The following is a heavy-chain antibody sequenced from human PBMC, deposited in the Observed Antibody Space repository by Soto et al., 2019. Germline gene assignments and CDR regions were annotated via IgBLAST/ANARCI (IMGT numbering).Heavy chain of an antibody. CDR3: ARDEEILVVPAAMLYYYGMDV. CDR1: GFTFSSYG. J-gene: IGHJ6*02. D-gene: IGHD2-2*01. Sequence: GGSLRLSCAASGFTFSSYGMHWVRQAPGKGLEWVAVIWYDGSNKYYADSVKGRFTISRDNSKNTLYLQMNSLRAEDTAVYYCARDEEILVVPAAMLYYYGMDVWGQGTTVTVSS. CDR2: IWYDGSNK. V-gene: IGHV3-33*01.